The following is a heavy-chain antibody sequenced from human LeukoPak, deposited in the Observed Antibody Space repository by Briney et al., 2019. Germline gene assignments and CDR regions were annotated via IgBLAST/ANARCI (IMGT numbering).Heavy chain of an antibody. CDR3: AKGGPYYHGSGSYEGFDY. Sequence: PGGSLRLSCAASGFTFTSYAMGWVRQAPGQGLEWVSGISGSGANTYYADSVKGRFTISRDNFKKTLHLQMNSLRAEDTAIYYCAKGGPYYHGSGSYEGFDYWGQGTLVTVSS. CDR2: ISGSGANT. J-gene: IGHJ4*02. CDR1: GFTFTSYA. V-gene: IGHV3-23*01. D-gene: IGHD3-10*01.